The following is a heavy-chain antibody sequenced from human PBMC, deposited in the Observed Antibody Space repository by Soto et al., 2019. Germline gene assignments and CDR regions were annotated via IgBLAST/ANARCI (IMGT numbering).Heavy chain of an antibody. D-gene: IGHD4-17*01. CDR3: ARGRSSYGDYINWYFDL. J-gene: IGHJ2*01. CDR2: MNPNSGHT. CDR1: GYTFTSYA. Sequence: ASVKVSCKASGYTFTSYAIHWVRQATGQGLEWVGWMNPNSGHTGFAQKFQGRVTMTRDTSISTAYMELSSLSSEDTAVYYCARGRSSYGDYINWYFDLWGRGTLVTVSS. V-gene: IGHV1-8*02.